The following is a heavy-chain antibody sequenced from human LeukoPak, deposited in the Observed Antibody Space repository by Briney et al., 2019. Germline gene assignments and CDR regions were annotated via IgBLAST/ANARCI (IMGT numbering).Heavy chain of an antibody. CDR2: IIPIIGTA. Sequence: ASVKVSCTASGGTFSSYAISWVRHAPGQGLKWMGGIIPIIGTANYAQKFQGRVTITTDESTSTAYMELSSLRSEDTAGYCCARGGADWFDPGGQGTLVTVPA. CDR3: ARGGADWFDP. CDR1: GGTFSSYA. J-gene: IGHJ5*02. D-gene: IGHD6-19*01. V-gene: IGHV1-69*05.